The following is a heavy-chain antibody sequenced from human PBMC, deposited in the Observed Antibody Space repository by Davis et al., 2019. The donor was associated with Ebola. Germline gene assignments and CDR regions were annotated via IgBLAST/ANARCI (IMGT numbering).Heavy chain of an antibody. J-gene: IGHJ4*02. V-gene: IGHV7-4-1*02. CDR2: INTNTGTP. D-gene: IGHD3-22*01. CDR3: ARPYDGRGYYYGGY. Sequence: ASVKVSCKASGYTFTTYAMNWVRQAPGQGLEWMGWINTNTGTPTYAQGFTGRFVFSLDTSVSTAYLQISSLKAEDTAVYYCARPYDGRGYYYGGYWGQGTQVTVSS. CDR1: GYTFTTYA.